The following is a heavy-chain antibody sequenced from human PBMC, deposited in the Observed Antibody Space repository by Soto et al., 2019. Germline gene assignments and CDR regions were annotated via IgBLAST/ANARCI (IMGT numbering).Heavy chain of an antibody. CDR2: IYSGGST. CDR3: ARALARGRQDFDI. CDR1: GFTVSSNY. J-gene: IGHJ3*02. V-gene: IGHV3-66*01. Sequence: GGSLRLSCAASGFTVSSNYMSWVRQAPGKGLEWASVIYSGGSTYYADSVKGRFTISRDNSKNTLYLQMNSLRAEDTAVYYCARALARGRQDFDIWGQGTMVTVSS. D-gene: IGHD2-15*01.